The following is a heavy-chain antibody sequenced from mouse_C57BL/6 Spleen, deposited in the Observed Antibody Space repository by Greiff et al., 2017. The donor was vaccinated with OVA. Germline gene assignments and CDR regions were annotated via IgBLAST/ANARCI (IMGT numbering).Heavy chain of an antibody. V-gene: IGHV3-6*01. J-gene: IGHJ2*01. CDR3: ASYGNFHYFDY. D-gene: IGHD2-1*01. CDR1: GYSITSGYY. CDR2: ISYDGSN. Sequence: EVQLQESGPGLVKPSQSLSLTCSVTGYSITSGYYWNWIRQFPGNKLEWMGYISYDGSNNYNPSLKNRISITRDTSKNQFFLKLNSVTTEDTATYYCASYGNFHYFDYWGQGTTLTVSS.